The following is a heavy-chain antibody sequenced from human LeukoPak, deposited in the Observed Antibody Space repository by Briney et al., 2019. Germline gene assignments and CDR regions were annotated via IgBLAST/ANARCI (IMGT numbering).Heavy chain of an antibody. D-gene: IGHD6-19*01. CDR1: GFTFSDYP. CDR3: TKLGIAVAGTGY. V-gene: IGHV3-64*04. J-gene: IGHJ4*02. Sequence: GGSLRLSCSVSGFTFSDYPMHWVRQAPGKGLEYVSGISSNGGGTYYADSVKGRFTISRDNSKNTLYLQMNSLRAEDTAVYYCTKLGIAVAGTGYWGQGTLVTVSS. CDR2: ISSNGGGT.